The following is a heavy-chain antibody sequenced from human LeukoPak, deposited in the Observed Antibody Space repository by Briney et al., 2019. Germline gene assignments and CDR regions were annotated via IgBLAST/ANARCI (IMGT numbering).Heavy chain of an antibody. J-gene: IGHJ4*02. V-gene: IGHV1-18*01. D-gene: IGHD3-22*01. CDR3: ARVSGHYDSSGLIDY. CDR1: GYTFTSYG. Sequence: ASVKVSCKASGYTFTSYGISWVRQAPGQGLEWMGWISAYNGNTNYAQKLQGRVTMTTDTSTSTAYMELRSLRSDDTAVYYCARVSGHYDSSGLIDYWGQGTLVTVSS. CDR2: ISAYNGNT.